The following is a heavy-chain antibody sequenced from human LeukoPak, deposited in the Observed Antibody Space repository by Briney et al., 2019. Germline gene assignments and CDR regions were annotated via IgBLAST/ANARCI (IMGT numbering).Heavy chain of an antibody. D-gene: IGHD2-2*01. V-gene: IGHV1-18*04. CDR3: ARDIVVVPAATSGSWFDP. CDR1: GYTFTSYG. Sequence: ASVKVSCKASGYTFTSYGISWVRQAPGQGLEWMGWISAYNGNTNYAQKLQGRVTMTTDTSTSTAYMELRSLRSDDTAVYYCARDIVVVPAATSGSWFDPWGQGTLVTVSS. J-gene: IGHJ5*02. CDR2: ISAYNGNT.